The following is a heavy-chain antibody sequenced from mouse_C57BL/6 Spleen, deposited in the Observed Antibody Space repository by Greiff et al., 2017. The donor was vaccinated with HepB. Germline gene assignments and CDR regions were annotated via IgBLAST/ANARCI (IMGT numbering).Heavy chain of an antibody. Sequence: VQLQQSGPELVKPGASVKISCKASGYTFTDYYMNWVKQSHGKSLEWIGDINPNNGGTSYNQKFKGKATLTVDKSSSTAYMELRSLTSEDSAVYYCARYGDYDGNWGQGTLVTVSA. J-gene: IGHJ3*01. V-gene: IGHV1-26*01. CDR3: ARYGDYDGN. D-gene: IGHD2-4*01. CDR2: INPNNGGT. CDR1: GYTFTDYY.